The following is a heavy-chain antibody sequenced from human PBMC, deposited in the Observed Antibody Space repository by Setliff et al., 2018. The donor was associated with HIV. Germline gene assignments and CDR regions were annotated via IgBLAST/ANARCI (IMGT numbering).Heavy chain of an antibody. CDR2: ISYSGST. CDR3: ARQVGDDYGGYDLWDYYFDL. Sequence: SETLSLTCTISGGSISSYFWSWIRQPPGKGPEWIGYISYSGSTNYNPSLQSRVTISLDPSKNQFSLKLSSVTAADTAVYYCARQVGDDYGGYDLWDYYFDLWGQGTLVTVSS. V-gene: IGHV4-59*01. J-gene: IGHJ4*02. CDR1: GGSISSYF. D-gene: IGHD4-17*01.